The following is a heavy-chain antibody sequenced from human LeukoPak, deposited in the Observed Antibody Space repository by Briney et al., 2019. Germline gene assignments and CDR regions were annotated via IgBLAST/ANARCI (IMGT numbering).Heavy chain of an antibody. Sequence: SETLSLTCAVYGGSFSGYYWSWIRQPPGKGLEWIGEINHSGSTDYNPSLRSRVTISVDTSNKQFSLKLSSVTAADTAVYYCARADILTGYPTPWYAFDIWGQGTMVTVSS. D-gene: IGHD3-9*01. CDR2: INHSGST. J-gene: IGHJ3*02. CDR1: GGSFSGYY. V-gene: IGHV4-34*01. CDR3: ARADILTGYPTPWYAFDI.